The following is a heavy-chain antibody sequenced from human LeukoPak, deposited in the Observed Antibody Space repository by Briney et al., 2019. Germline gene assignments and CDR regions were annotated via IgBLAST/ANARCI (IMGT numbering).Heavy chain of an antibody. CDR3: ARSLDSSGYYYEDGHWFDP. Sequence: IPGGSLRLSCAASGFTFSDYYMSWIRQAPGKGLEWVSYISSSGSTIYYADSVKGRFTISRDNAKNSLYLQMNSLRAGDTAVYYCARSLDSSGYYYEDGHWFDPWGRGTLVTVSS. CDR2: ISSSGSTI. CDR1: GFTFSDYY. D-gene: IGHD3-22*01. V-gene: IGHV3-11*01. J-gene: IGHJ5*02.